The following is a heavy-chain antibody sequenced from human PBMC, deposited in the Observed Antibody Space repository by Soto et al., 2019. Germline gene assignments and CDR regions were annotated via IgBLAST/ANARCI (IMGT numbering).Heavy chain of an antibody. CDR1: GASISSSDW. CDR2: ISESGSP. D-gene: IGHD2-8*01. V-gene: IGHV4-4*02. J-gene: IGHJ4*02. Sequence: QLQLQESGPGLVKPSGTLSLTCAVSGASISSSDWWNWVRQSPGKGLGWIGEISESGSPNYNPSLNRRATISIHTDKTYFSLKLDSVTAADTAVYYCARELSGVQAFDYGGQGTLVTVSS. CDR3: ARELSGVQAFDY.